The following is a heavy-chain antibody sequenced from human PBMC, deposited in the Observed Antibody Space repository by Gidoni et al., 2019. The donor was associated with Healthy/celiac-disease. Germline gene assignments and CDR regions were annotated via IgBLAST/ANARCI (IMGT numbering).Heavy chain of an antibody. CDR2: IYYSGST. CDR3: ARGSSSSLVQYFDY. CDR1: GGPISSGGYY. J-gene: IGHJ4*02. D-gene: IGHD6-13*01. V-gene: IGHV4-31*03. Sequence: QVQLQESGPGLVKPSQTLSLTCTVSGGPISSGGYYWSWIRQHPGKGLERIGYIYYSGSTYYNPSLKSRVTISVDTSKNQFSLKLSSVTAADTAVYYCARGSSSSLVQYFDYWGQGTLVTVSS.